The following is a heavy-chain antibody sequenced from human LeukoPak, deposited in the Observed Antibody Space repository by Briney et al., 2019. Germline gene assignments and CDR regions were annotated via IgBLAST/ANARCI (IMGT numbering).Heavy chain of an antibody. CDR2: ISSSSSYI. CDR3: ASSIVVVEYFQH. D-gene: IGHD3-22*01. V-gene: IGHV3-21*01. Sequence: PGGSLRLSCAASGFTFSSYSMNWVRQAPGKGLEWVSSISSSSSYIYYADSVKGRFTISRDNAKNSLYLQMNSLRAEDTAVYYCASSIVVVEYFQHWGQGTLVTVSS. J-gene: IGHJ1*01. CDR1: GFTFSSYS.